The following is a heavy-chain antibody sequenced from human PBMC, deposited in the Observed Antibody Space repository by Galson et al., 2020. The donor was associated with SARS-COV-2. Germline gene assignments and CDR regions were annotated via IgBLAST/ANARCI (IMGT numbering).Heavy chain of an antibody. CDR1: GFTFDDHA. D-gene: IGHD1-1*01. J-gene: IGHJ3*01. Sequence: GGSLRLSCEGSGFTFDDHAMHWVRQAPGKGLEWVAGISWNSRTLAYVESVKGRFTVSRDNTKNSLYLQMNNLTPDDTALYYCAKEMATTVVDGFDVWGQGTMVTVSS. CDR2: ISWNSRTL. V-gene: IGHV3-9*01. CDR3: AKEMATTVVDGFDV.